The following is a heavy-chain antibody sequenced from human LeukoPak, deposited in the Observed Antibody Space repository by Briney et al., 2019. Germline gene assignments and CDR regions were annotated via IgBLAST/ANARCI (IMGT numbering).Heavy chain of an antibody. J-gene: IGHJ6*03. CDR3: ARPAGYYYDSSGALRSYYYMDV. D-gene: IGHD3-22*01. V-gene: IGHV1-8*01. Sequence: ASVKVSCKASGYTFTSYDINWVRQATGQGLEWMGWMNPNSGNTGYAQKFQGRVTMTRNTSISTAYMELSSLRSEDTPVYYCARPAGYYYDSSGALRSYYYMDVWGKGTTVTVSS. CDR1: GYTFTSYD. CDR2: MNPNSGNT.